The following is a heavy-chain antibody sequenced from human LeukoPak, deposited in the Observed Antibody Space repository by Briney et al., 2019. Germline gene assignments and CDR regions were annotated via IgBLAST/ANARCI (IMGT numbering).Heavy chain of an antibody. CDR3: ARGARGGYYSHTEYYFDY. CDR2: IIPIFGTA. Sequence: SVKVSCKASGGTFSSYAISWVRQAPGQGLEWMGGIIPIFGTANYAQKFQGRVTITADRSTSTAYMELSSLRSKDTAVYYCARGARGGYYSHTEYYFDYWGQGTLVTVSS. CDR1: GGTFSSYA. J-gene: IGHJ4*02. D-gene: IGHD3-22*01. V-gene: IGHV1-69*06.